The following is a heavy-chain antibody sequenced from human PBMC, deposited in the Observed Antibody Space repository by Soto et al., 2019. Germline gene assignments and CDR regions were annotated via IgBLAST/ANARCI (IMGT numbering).Heavy chain of an antibody. CDR3: ARIRLPDYYYYGMDV. Sequence: SGPTGEPTQTLTLTCTFSGFSLSTSGVGVGWIRQPPGEALEWIALIYWDDDKRNSPSLKTRLTISKDTSKNQVVLTMTNMDPVDTATYYCARIRLPDYYYYGMDVWGQGTTVTVSS. V-gene: IGHV2-5*02. J-gene: IGHJ6*02. CDR1: GFSLSTSGVG. CDR2: IYWDDDK. D-gene: IGHD2-15*01.